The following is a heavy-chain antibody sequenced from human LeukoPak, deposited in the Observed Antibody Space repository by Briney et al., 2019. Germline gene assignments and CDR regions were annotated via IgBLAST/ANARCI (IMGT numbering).Heavy chain of an antibody. CDR2: ISAYNGNT. Sequence: GASVKVSCKASGYTFTSYGISWVRQAPGQGLEWMGWISAYNGNTNYAQKLQGRVTMTTDTSTSTAYMELRSLRSDDTAVYYCAGVKGSRWELPPDFDYWGQGTLVTVSS. CDR3: AGVKGSRWELPPDFDY. J-gene: IGHJ4*02. CDR1: GYTFTSYG. V-gene: IGHV1-18*01. D-gene: IGHD1-26*01.